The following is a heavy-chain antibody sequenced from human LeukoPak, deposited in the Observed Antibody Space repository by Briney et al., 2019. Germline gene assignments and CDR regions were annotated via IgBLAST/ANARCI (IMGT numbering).Heavy chain of an antibody. Sequence: GGSLRLSCAASGFSFNSYSMHWVRQAPGKGLEWVAVISYDGNNKYYAESVKGRFTISRDNSKNTLYLQMNSLRAEDTAVYYCAFTPGYYDSSGSPNWGQGTLVTVSS. CDR1: GFSFNSYS. D-gene: IGHD3-22*01. V-gene: IGHV3-30-3*01. CDR2: ISYDGNNK. J-gene: IGHJ4*02. CDR3: AFTPGYYDSSGSPN.